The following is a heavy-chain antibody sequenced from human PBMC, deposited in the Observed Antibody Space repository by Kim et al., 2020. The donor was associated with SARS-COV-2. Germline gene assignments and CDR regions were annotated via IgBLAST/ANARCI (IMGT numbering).Heavy chain of an antibody. Sequence: GGSLRLSCAASGFTFSSYGMHWVRQAPGKGLEWVAVISYDGSNKYYADSVKGRFTISRDNSKNTLYLQMNSLRAEDTAVYYCAKEQPKSGYSGYGNDYWGQGTLVTVSS. CDR3: AKEQPKSGYSGYGNDY. V-gene: IGHV3-30*18. CDR1: GFTFSSYG. D-gene: IGHD5-12*01. J-gene: IGHJ4*02. CDR2: ISYDGSNK.